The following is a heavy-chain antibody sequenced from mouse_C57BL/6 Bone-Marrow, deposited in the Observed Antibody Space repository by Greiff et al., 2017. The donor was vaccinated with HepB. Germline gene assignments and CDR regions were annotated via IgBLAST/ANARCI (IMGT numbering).Heavy chain of an antibody. CDR3: ARQGAYYCNPYYAMDY. J-gene: IGHJ4*01. Sequence: EVKLVESGGGLVKPGGSLKLSCAASGFTFSSYAMSWVSQTPEKRLEWVATISDGGSYTYYPDNVKGRFTIARDNAKNNLYLQMSHLKSEDTAMYYCARQGAYYCNPYYAMDYWYQGTAVTVTS. CDR2: ISDGGSYT. CDR1: GFTFSSYA. D-gene: IGHD2-10*01. V-gene: IGHV5-4*03.